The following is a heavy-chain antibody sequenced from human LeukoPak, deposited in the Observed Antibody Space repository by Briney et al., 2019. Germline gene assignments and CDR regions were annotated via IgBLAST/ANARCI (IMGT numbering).Heavy chain of an antibody. V-gene: IGHV6-1*01. J-gene: IGHJ6*02. CDR1: GDSVSSNSAA. CDR3: AREKYSSSSSPFYYYYGMDV. Sequence: SQTLSLTCAISGDSVSSNSAAWNWIRQSPSRGLEWLGRTYYRSKWYNDYAVSVKSRITINPDTSKNQFSLQLNSVTPEDTAVYYCAREKYSSSSSPFYYYYGMDVWGQGTTVTVSS. D-gene: IGHD6-13*01. CDR2: TYYRSKWYN.